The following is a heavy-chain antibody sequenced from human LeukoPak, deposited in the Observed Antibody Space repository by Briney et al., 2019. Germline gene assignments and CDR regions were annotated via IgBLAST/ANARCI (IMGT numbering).Heavy chain of an antibody. CDR1: GYTFTSYD. CDR3: ARKYCSSTSCYLPWGYYYYGMDV. D-gene: IGHD2-2*01. Sequence: ASVKVSCKASGYTFTSYDINWVRQATGQGLEWMGWMNPNGGNTGYAQKFQGRVTMTRNTSISTAYMELSSLRSEDTAVYYCARKYCSSTSCYLPWGYYYYGMDVWGQGTTVTVSS. CDR2: MNPNGGNT. V-gene: IGHV1-8*01. J-gene: IGHJ6*02.